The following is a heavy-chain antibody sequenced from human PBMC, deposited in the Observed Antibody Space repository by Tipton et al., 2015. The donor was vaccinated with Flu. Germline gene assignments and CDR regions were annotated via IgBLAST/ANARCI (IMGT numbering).Heavy chain of an antibody. CDR3: ARDGRQLIRAAFDI. CDR1: GFSVRNNY. CDR2: IFSGGGA. Sequence: SLRLSCAASGFSVRNNYMSWVRQAPGQGLEWVSAIFSGGGAHYADSVKGRFTISRDISENTLSLEMNSLSGEDTAVYYCARDGRQLIRAAFDIWGPGTMVTVSS. V-gene: IGHV3-66*02. J-gene: IGHJ3*02. D-gene: IGHD2-8*01.